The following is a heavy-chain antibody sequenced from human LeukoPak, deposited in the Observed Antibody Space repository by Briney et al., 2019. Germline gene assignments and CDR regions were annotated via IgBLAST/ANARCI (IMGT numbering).Heavy chain of an antibody. Sequence: GGSLRLSCAASGLTFRNYWMSWVRQAPGKGLEWVANIKQDGSDKFYVDSVNGRFTISRDNAKNSLYLQMNTLRAEDTAIYYCATFSGAHHKTFDSWGQGTLVTVSS. CDR3: ATFSGAHHKTFDS. V-gene: IGHV3-7*01. J-gene: IGHJ4*02. D-gene: IGHD1-14*01. CDR2: IKQDGSDK. CDR1: GLTFRNYW.